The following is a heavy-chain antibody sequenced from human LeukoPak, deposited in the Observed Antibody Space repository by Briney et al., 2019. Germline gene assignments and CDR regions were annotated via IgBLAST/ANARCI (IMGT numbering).Heavy chain of an antibody. CDR2: ISPNGGST. D-gene: IGHD1-1*01. CDR3: EKDRGRHTQLLFDY. CDR1: GFTFSYYV. Sequence: PGGSLRLSCSASGFTFSYYVMHWVRQAPGKGLEYVSGISPNGGSTYYADSVKGRFTISRDNSKNTLYVQMSSLRAEDTAVYYCEKDRGRHTQLLFDYWGQGTRVTVSS. J-gene: IGHJ4*02. V-gene: IGHV3-64*05.